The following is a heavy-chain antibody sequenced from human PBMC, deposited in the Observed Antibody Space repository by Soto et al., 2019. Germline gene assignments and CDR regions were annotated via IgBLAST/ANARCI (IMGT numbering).Heavy chain of an antibody. D-gene: IGHD3-3*01. CDR2: VSVSGGTT. V-gene: IGHV3-23*01. CDR1: GSSFSSYA. J-gene: IGHJ4*02. Sequence: QPXGSLRLSCAASGSSFSSYAMSWVRQAPGKGLEWVSTVSVSGGTTYYADSVKGRFTISRDNPKNTLYLQMNSLRVEDTAAYYCAKGITIFGAAPPLAPSDYWGQGTLVTVSS. CDR3: AKGITIFGAAPPLAPSDY.